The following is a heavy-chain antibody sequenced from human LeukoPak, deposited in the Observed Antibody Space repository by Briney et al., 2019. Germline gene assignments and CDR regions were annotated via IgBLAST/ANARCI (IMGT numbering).Heavy chain of an antibody. J-gene: IGHJ3*02. CDR2: IYYSGST. CDR1: GGSISSYY. V-gene: IGHV4-59*01. D-gene: IGHD5-12*01. CDR3: AKLHIVATTCAFDI. Sequence: SETLSLTCTVSGGSISSYYWSWIRQPPGKGLEWIGYIYYSGSTNYNPSLKSRVTISVDTSKNQFSLKLSSVTAADTAVYYCAKLHIVATTCAFDIWGQGTMVTVSS.